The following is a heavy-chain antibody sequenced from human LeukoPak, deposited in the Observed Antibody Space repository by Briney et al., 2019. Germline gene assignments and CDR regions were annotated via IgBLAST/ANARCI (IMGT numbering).Heavy chain of an antibody. CDR3: AREGRSSGWYPTIDY. V-gene: IGHV4-59*01. CDR1: GYSFSSYY. D-gene: IGHD6-19*01. CDR2: IYYSGST. J-gene: IGHJ4*02. Sequence: SETLSLTCAVSGYSFSSYYLSWIRQPPGKGLEWIGYIYYSGSTNYNPSLQSRVTISVDTSKNQFSQKLNWASAAVTAGYHCAREGRSSGWYPTIDYWGQGTLVTVSS.